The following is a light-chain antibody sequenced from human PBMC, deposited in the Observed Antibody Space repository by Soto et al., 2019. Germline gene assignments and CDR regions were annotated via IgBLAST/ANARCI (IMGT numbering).Light chain of an antibody. CDR3: DSYTSSSSYA. J-gene: IGLJ1*01. CDR1: GSDVGAYRY. CDR2: DVS. V-gene: IGLV2-14*01. Sequence: QSLLTQPASVSGSPGQSITISCTGTGSDVGAYRYVSWYQQHPGQAPKLIIYDVSNRPSGVSDRFSGSESGNTASLTISGLQSEDEADYYCDSYTSSSSYAFGTGTKVTVL.